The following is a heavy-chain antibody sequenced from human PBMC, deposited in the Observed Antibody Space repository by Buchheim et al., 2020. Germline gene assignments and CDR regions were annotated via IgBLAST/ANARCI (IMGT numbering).Heavy chain of an antibody. J-gene: IGHJ5*02. CDR2: IYYSGST. CDR1: GGSFSSYY. V-gene: IGHV4-59*01. D-gene: IGHD3-10*01. CDR3: ARVEEELMNCMDP. Sequence: QVQLQESGPGLLKPSETLSLTCTVYGGSFSSYYWSWIRQPPGKGLEWIGEIYYSGSTNYNPSLKSRVTISVDTSKNQFSLKLSSVSGEDTAVEYGARVEEELMNCMDPWGQGT.